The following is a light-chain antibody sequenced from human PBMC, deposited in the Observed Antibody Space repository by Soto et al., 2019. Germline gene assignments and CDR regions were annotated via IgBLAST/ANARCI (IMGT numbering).Light chain of an antibody. Sequence: EIVLTPSPATLSLSPGERATLSCRASQSVSSYLAWYHQTPGQAPRLLIYGASTRATGIPARFSGSGSGTEFTLTISSLQSEDFAVYYCQHYKTWPLAFGGGTKVDIK. CDR2: GAS. CDR1: QSVSSY. CDR3: QHYKTWPLA. V-gene: IGKV3-15*01. J-gene: IGKJ4*01.